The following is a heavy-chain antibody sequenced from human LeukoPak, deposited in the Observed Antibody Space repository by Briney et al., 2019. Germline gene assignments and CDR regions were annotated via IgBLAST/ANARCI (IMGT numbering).Heavy chain of an antibody. CDR1: GGSISSYY. D-gene: IGHD2-15*01. CDR2: IYYSGST. CDR3: ARACSVGSCYPGEDAFDI. V-gene: IGHV4-59*01. J-gene: IGHJ3*02. Sequence: PSETLSLTCTVSGGSISSYYWSWIRRPPGKGLEWIGYIYYSGSTNYNPSLKSRVTISVDTSKNQFSLKLSSVTAADTAVYYCARACSVGSCYPGEDAFDIWGQGTMVTVSS.